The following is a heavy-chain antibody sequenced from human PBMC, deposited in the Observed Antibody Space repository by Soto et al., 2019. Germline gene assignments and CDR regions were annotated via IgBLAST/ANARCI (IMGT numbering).Heavy chain of an antibody. CDR1: GFTFSDYY. CDR2: ISSSGSTI. CDR3: ARDAEYYYYYMDF. J-gene: IGHJ6*03. V-gene: IGHV3-11*01. Sequence: QGQLVESGGGLVKPAGSLRLSCAASGFTFSDYYMSWIRQAPGKGLEWVSYISSSGSTIYYADAVKGRFTISRDNAKNSLYLQMNSLRAEDTAVYYCARDAEYYYYYMDFWGKGTTVTVSS.